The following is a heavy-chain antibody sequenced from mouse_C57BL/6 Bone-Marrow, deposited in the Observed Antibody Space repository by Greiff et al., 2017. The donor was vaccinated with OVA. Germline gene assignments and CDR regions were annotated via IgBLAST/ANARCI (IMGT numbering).Heavy chain of an antibody. J-gene: IGHJ3*01. Sequence: VQVVESGPGLVAPSQSLSITCTVSGFSLTSYAISWVRQPPGKGLEWLGVIWTGGGTNYNSALNSRLSISKDNSKSQVFLKMNSLQTDDTARYYCASIYYDYTWFAYWGQGTLVTVSA. V-gene: IGHV2-9-1*01. CDR3: ASIYYDYTWFAY. D-gene: IGHD2-4*01. CDR1: GFSLTSYA. CDR2: IWTGGGT.